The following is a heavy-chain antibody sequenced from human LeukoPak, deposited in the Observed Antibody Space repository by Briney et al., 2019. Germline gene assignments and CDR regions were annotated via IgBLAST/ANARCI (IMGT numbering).Heavy chain of an antibody. Sequence: GGSLRLSCTASTRYFTNYWMHWVRQVPGKGLAWLSRIDRDGLREDYADSVRGRFTISRHKAKSTTYLQMNSLRAEDTAVYYCGTSRWSGVVDSWGQGTLVTVSS. CDR2: IDRDGLRE. J-gene: IGHJ5*01. CDR3: GTSRWSGVVDS. V-gene: IGHV3-74*01. CDR1: TRYFTNYW. D-gene: IGHD3-3*01.